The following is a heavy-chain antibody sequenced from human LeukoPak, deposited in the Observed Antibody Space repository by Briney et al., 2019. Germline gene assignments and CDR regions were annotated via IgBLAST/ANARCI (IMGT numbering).Heavy chain of an antibody. Sequence: GGSLRLSCAASGFTLSSYWMHWVRQVPGKGLVWVSRISSDGSSIDYADSVKGRLTISRDNVKNTLYMQMDNLRAEDTAVYFCTRTGSAWYNWYFDLWGRGTRVTVSS. CDR1: GFTLSSYW. CDR3: TRTGSAWYNWYFDL. J-gene: IGHJ2*01. CDR2: ISSDGSSI. D-gene: IGHD6-13*01. V-gene: IGHV3-74*01.